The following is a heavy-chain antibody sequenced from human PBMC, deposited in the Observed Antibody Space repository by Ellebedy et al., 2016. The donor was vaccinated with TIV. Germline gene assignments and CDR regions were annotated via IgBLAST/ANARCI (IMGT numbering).Heavy chain of an antibody. V-gene: IGHV1-58*02. CDR1: GFTFSSSV. Sequence: AASVKVSCKASGFTFSSSVMQWVRQARGQRLEWIGWIVVGSGNTSYAQKFQERVTITRDMSTSTAYMELSSLRSEDTAVYYCAAPSGGGYGDYWGQGTLVTVSS. J-gene: IGHJ4*02. CDR3: AAPSGGGYGDY. CDR2: IVVGSGNT. D-gene: IGHD3-16*01.